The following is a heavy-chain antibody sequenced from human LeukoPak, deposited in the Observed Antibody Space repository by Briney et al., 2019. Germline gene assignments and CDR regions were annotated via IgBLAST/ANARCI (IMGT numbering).Heavy chain of an antibody. CDR1: GGSVTTGGYH. CDR3: ARRQISHYYFDY. Sequence: SETLSLTCSVSGGSVTTGGYHWSWIRQYPGKGLDWIGYIYSSGNTYYNPSLESRVAISIDTSKNQFSLRVNSVTAADTAIYYCARRQISHYYFDYWGLGTLVTVSS. CDR2: IYSSGNT. V-gene: IGHV4-31*03. J-gene: IGHJ4*02.